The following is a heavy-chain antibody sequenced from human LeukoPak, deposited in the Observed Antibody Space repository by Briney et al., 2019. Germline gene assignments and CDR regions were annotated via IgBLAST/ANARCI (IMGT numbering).Heavy chain of an antibody. CDR2: IYHSGST. J-gene: IGHJ4*02. D-gene: IGHD3-9*01. Sequence: PSETLSLTCTVSGGSISSYYWSWIRQPPGKGLEWIGYIYHSGSTDYNPSLKSRVTISVDTSKSQFSLKLSSVTAADTAVYYCARVSNGYYDILTGYRYYFDYWGQGTLVTVSS. CDR1: GGSISSYY. V-gene: IGHV4-59*01. CDR3: ARVSNGYYDILTGYRYYFDY.